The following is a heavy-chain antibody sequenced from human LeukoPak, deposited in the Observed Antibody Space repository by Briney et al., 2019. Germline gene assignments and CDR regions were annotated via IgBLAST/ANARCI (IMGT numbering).Heavy chain of an antibody. D-gene: IGHD3-10*01. V-gene: IGHV1-2*02. CDR3: ARDRGNYYGSGSYYTP. CDR1: GYTFTANY. Sequence: ASVKVSCKASGYTFTANYMHWVRQAPGQGLEWMGWFSPNSGRTNYAQKFQGRVTMTRDTSIRTAYMELSSLISDDTAVYYCARDRGNYYGSGSYYTPWGQGTLVTVSS. CDR2: FSPNSGRT. J-gene: IGHJ5*02.